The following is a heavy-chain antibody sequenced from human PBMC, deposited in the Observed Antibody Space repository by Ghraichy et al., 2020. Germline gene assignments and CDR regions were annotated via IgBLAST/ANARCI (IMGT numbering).Heavy chain of an antibody. Sequence: LTLTCTVSGFSLSNARMGVSWIRQPPGKALEWLAHIFSNDKKSYSTSLKSRLTISKNTSKSQVVLTMTNMDPVDTATYYCARIPRTTYWFDPWGQGTLVTVSS. CDR1: GFSLSNARMG. CDR2: IFSNDKK. CDR3: ARIPRTTYWFDP. D-gene: IGHD1-7*01. V-gene: IGHV2-26*01. J-gene: IGHJ5*02.